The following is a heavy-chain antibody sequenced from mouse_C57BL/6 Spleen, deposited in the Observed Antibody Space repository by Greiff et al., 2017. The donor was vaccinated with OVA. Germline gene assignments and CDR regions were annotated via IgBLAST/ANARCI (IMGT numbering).Heavy chain of an antibody. Sequence: VQLQESGPELVKPGASVKMSCKASGYTFTDYNMHWVKQSHGKSLEWIGYINPNNGGTSYNQKFKGKATLTVNKSSSTAYMELRSLTSEDSAVYYCARFFYYYGSGAMDYWGQGTSVTVSS. V-gene: IGHV1-22*01. CDR2: INPNNGGT. CDR1: GYTFTDYN. J-gene: IGHJ4*01. CDR3: ARFFYYYGSGAMDY. D-gene: IGHD1-1*01.